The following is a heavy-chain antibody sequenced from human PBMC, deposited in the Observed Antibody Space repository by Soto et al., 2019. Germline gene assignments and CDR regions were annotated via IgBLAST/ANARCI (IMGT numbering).Heavy chain of an antibody. CDR2: FDPEDGET. J-gene: IGHJ6*03. D-gene: IGHD3-3*01. Sequence: ASVKVSCKVSGYTLTELSMHWLRQAPGKGLEWMGGFDPEDGETIYAQKFQGRVTMTEDTSTDTAYMELSSLRSEDTAVYYCATLRLNYYYYYMDVWGKGTTVTVSS. CDR3: ATLRLNYYYYYMDV. CDR1: GYTLTELS. V-gene: IGHV1-24*01.